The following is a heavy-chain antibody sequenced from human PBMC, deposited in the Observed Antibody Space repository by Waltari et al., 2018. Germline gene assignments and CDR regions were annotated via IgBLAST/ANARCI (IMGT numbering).Heavy chain of an antibody. CDR1: GYTLTSYD. Sequence: QVLLVQSGAEVKKPGASVKVSCKASGYTLTSYDINWVRQASGQGFEWLGWMKPNNNITGYAQKFQGRVSITSDSSKSTAYMELSILKSEDTAVYYCARMGGWNSDFWGQGTPVIVSS. CDR3: ARMGGWNSDF. V-gene: IGHV1-8*01. D-gene: IGHD2-15*01. CDR2: MKPNNNIT. J-gene: IGHJ4*02.